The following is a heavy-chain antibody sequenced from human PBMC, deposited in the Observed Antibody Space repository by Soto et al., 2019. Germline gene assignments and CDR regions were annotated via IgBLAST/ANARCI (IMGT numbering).Heavy chain of an antibody. D-gene: IGHD2-21*02. CDR2: ISYDGSNK. V-gene: IGHV3-30-3*01. CDR3: ARDRGGDGYWYFDL. CDR1: GFTFSSYA. Sequence: QVQLVESGGGVVQPGRSLRLSCAASGFTFSSYAMHWVRQAPGKGLEWVAVISYDGSNKYYADSVKGRFTISRDNSKNTLYLQMNSLRAEDTAVYYCARDRGGDGYWYFDLWGRGTLVTVSS. J-gene: IGHJ2*01.